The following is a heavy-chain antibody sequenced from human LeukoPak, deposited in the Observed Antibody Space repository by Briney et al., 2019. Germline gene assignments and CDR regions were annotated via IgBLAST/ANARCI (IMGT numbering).Heavy chain of an antibody. Sequence: PGGSLRLSCAASGFTFSSYSMNWVRQAPGKGLEGVSYISSSSSTIYYADSVKGRFTISRDNAKNSLYLQMNSLRAEDTAVYYCAREFSGSNYGFPFDYWGQGTLVTVSS. J-gene: IGHJ4*02. CDR2: ISSSSSTI. V-gene: IGHV3-48*01. CDR3: AREFSGSNYGFPFDY. D-gene: IGHD1-26*01. CDR1: GFTFSSYS.